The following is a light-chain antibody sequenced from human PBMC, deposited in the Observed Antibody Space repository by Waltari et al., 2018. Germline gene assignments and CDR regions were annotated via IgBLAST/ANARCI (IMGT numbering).Light chain of an antibody. CDR2: SNN. CDR1: SSNIGSNT. Sequence: QSVLTQPPSASGTPGQRVTISCSGSSSNIGSNTVNWYQQLPGTAPKCLIYSNNQRPSGVPDRFSGSKSGTSASLAISGLQSEDEADYYCAAWDDSLNGVVFGGGTKLTVL. J-gene: IGLJ2*01. CDR3: AAWDDSLNGVV. V-gene: IGLV1-44*01.